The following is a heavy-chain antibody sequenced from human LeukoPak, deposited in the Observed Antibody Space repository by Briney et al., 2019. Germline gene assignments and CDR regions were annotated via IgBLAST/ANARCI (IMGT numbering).Heavy chain of an antibody. Sequence: ASVKVSCKASGYTFTSYYMHWVRQAPGQGLEWMGIINPSGGSTSYAQKFQGRVTVTRDTSTSTAYMELRSLRSDDTAVYYCARGDRFYCSSSSCSTMKWFDTWGQGTLVSVSS. V-gene: IGHV1-46*01. CDR2: INPSGGST. CDR3: ARGDRFYCSSSSCSTMKWFDT. J-gene: IGHJ5*02. D-gene: IGHD2-2*01. CDR1: GYTFTSYY.